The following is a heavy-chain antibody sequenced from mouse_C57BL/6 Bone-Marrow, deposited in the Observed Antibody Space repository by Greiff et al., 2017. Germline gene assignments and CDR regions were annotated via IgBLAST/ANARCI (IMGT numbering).Heavy chain of an antibody. CDR1: GFSFNTYA. Sequence: EADGGLVQPKGSLKLSCAASGFSFNTYAMNWVRQAPGKGLEWVARIRSKSNNYATYYADSVKDRFTISRDDSESMLYLQMNNLKTEDTSMYYCGRPSLLWFDYWGQGTTLTVSA. CDR3: GRPSLLWFDY. J-gene: IGHJ2*01. V-gene: IGHV10-1*01. CDR2: IRSKSNNYAT. D-gene: IGHD1-1*02.